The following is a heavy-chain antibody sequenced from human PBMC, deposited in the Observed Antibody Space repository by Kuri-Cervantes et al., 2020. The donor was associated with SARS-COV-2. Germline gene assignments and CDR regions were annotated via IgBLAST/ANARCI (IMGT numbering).Heavy chain of an antibody. CDR2: IYTSGST. D-gene: IGHD1-7*01. Sequence: SETLSLTCTVSGGSISSGSYYWSWIRQPAGKGLEWIGRIYTSGSTNYNPSLKSRVTISVDTSKNQFSLKLSSVTAADTAVYYCAREGALGVYNWNYALGYWGQGTLVTVSS. CDR3: AREGALGVYNWNYALGY. J-gene: IGHJ4*02. V-gene: IGHV4-61*02. CDR1: GGSISSGSYY.